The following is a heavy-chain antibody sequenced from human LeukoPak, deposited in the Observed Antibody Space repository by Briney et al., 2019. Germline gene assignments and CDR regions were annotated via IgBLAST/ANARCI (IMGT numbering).Heavy chain of an antibody. J-gene: IGHJ2*01. CDR3: ARPRGWERRWYFDL. V-gene: IGHV3-21*01. CDR1: GFTFSSYA. Sequence: PGGSLRLSCAASGFTFSSYAMSWVRQAPGKGLEWVSSISSSGTYIYYADSMKGRFTISRDNAKNSLYLQMDSLRAEDTAVYYCARPRGWERRWYFDLWGRGTLVTVSS. CDR2: ISSSGTYI. D-gene: IGHD1-26*01.